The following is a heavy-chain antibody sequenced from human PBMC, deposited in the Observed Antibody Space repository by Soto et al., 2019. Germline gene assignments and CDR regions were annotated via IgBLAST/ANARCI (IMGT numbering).Heavy chain of an antibody. CDR2: INSDGTKT. V-gene: IGHV3-74*01. D-gene: IGHD5-12*01. CDR1: GFTFNTYW. CDR3: ATVATNSYNWLDP. J-gene: IGHJ5*02. Sequence: EVQLVESGGILVQPGGSLRLSCAGSGFTFNTYWMHWVRQAPGKGLVWVSRINSDGTKTSYADSVTGRFTISRDNAKNTVYLQMNSLRAEDTAVYYCATVATNSYNWLDPWGQGTLVTVSS.